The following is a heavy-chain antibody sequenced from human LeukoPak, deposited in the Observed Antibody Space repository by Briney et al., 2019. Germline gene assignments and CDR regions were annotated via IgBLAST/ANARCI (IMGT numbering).Heavy chain of an antibody. D-gene: IGHD2-15*01. V-gene: IGHV3-30*03. CDR2: MSFDGSYK. CDR3: ARGKGGPFKY. CDR1: GFTFSRDW. J-gene: IGHJ4*02. Sequence: PGGSLRLSCAASGFTFSRDWMHWVRQAPGKGLEWVAAMSFDGSYKYYAESVKGRFTISRDNSNNTVSLEMNSLRAEDTAVYFCARGKGGPFKYWGQGTLVTVSS.